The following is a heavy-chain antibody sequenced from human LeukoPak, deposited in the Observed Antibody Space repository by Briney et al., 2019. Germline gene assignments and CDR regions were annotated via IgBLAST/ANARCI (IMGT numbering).Heavy chain of an antibody. CDR1: GGSISRYY. D-gene: IGHD6-13*01. J-gene: IGHJ4*02. CDR3: ARGFSSWPYYFDY. CDR2: MYYSGST. Sequence: SETLSLTCSVSGGSISRYYWNWIRQPPGKGLEWIGYMYYSGSTNYNPSLKSRVTISIDTSKNQFSLKLSSVTAADTAVYYCARGFSSWPYYFDYWGQGTLVTLSS. V-gene: IGHV4-59*01.